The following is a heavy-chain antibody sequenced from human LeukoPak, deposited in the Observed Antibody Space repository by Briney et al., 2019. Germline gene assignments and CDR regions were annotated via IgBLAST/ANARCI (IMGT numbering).Heavy chain of an antibody. CDR3: ARVAHDYEHFQH. CDR1: GFTFSSYW. D-gene: IGHD4-11*01. J-gene: IGHJ1*01. V-gene: IGHV3-74*01. Sequence: PGGSLRLSCVASGFTFSSYWMHWVRQAPGKGLVWVSRINSDGSSTSYADSVKGRFTISRDNAKNTLYLQMNSLRAEDTAVYYCARVAHDYEHFQHWGQGTLVTVSS. CDR2: INSDGSST.